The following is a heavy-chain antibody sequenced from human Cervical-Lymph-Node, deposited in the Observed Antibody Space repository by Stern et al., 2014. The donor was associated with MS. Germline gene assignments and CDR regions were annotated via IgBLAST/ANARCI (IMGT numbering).Heavy chain of an antibody. D-gene: IGHD6-6*01. Sequence: QVQLQESGPGLVKPSETLSLTCTVSGGSTSSYYWSWIRQPPGKGLEWIGYISSSGGTKYNPSLKSRVTISLDKSKNQVSLNLRSVTAADTAVYYCARGYTTSSGRPDYWGQGTLVTVSS. CDR1: GGSTSSYY. CDR2: ISSSGGT. J-gene: IGHJ4*02. CDR3: ARGYTTSSGRPDY. V-gene: IGHV4-59*08.